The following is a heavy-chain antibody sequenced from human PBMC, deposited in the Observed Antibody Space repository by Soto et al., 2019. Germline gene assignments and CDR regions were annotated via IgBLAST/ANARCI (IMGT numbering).Heavy chain of an antibody. V-gene: IGHV1-69*01. J-gene: IGHJ6*01. CDR2: IIPIFGTA. Sequence: QVQLVQSGAEVKKPGSSVKVSCKASGGTFSSYAISWVRQAPGQGLEWMGGIIPIFGTANYAQKFQGRVTITADESTSTAYRELGGLRSEDTAVYYCGRAYYCSSTSGNKTYYSYGMDVWGKGPRSPSPQ. CDR1: GGTFSSYA. CDR3: GRAYYCSSTSGNKTYYSYGMDV. D-gene: IGHD2-2*02.